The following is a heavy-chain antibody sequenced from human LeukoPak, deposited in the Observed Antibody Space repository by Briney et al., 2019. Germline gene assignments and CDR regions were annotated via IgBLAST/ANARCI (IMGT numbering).Heavy chain of an antibody. CDR2: IYYSRST. V-gene: IGHV4-34*01. CDR3: ARGVTMIVVVIHDWYFDL. J-gene: IGHJ2*01. Sequence: SETLSLTCAVYGGSFSGYYWSWIRQPPGKGLEWIGSIYYSRSTYYNPSLKSRVTISVDTSKNQFSLKLSSLTAADTAVYYCARGVTMIVVVIHDWYFDLWGRGTLVTVSS. CDR1: GGSFSGYY. D-gene: IGHD3-22*01.